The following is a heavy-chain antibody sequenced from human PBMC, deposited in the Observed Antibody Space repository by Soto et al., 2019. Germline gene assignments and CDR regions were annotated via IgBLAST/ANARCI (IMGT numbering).Heavy chain of an antibody. CDR2: IIPIFGTA. Sequence: SVKVSCKASGGTFSSYAISWVRQAPGQGLEWMGGIIPIFGTANYAQKFQGRVTITADESTSTAYMELSSLRSEDTAVYYCARSLVFGVVIMHYYGMDVWGQGTTVTVSS. J-gene: IGHJ6*02. V-gene: IGHV1-69*13. CDR1: GGTFSSYA. D-gene: IGHD3-3*01. CDR3: ARSLVFGVVIMHYYGMDV.